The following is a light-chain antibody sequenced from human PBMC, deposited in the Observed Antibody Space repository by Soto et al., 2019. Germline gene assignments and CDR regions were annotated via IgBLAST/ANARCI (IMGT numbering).Light chain of an antibody. Sequence: IQMTPSPSSLSACVGGRVTITCRGSQSISSYLNWYQQKPGQAPKLLIYAASSMQSGVPSRFSGSGSGTDFTLTISSLQPEDFATYYCQQSYSTLWTFGQGTKVDIK. J-gene: IGKJ1*01. CDR1: QSISSY. V-gene: IGKV1-39*01. CDR3: QQSYSTLWT. CDR2: AAS.